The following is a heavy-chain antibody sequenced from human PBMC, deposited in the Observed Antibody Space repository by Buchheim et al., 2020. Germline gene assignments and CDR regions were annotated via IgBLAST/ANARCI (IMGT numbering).Heavy chain of an antibody. V-gene: IGHV3-30*18. CDR3: TKEPLVNTGYYYPH. D-gene: IGHD2/OR15-2a*01. CDR2: ISYDGSVD. J-gene: IGHJ4*02. Sequence: QVQLVESGGGVVQPGRSLRLSCAASGFIFSNFGMHWVRRAPGKGLEWVAVISYDGSVDYYAASVKGRFTISRDNSKNTMWLKMNRLRPEDTAVYYCTKEPLVNTGYYYPHWGQGTL. CDR1: GFIFSNFG.